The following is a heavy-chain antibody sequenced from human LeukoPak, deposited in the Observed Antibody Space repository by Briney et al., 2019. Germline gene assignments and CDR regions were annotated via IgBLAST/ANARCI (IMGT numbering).Heavy chain of an antibody. J-gene: IGHJ4*02. Sequence: SETLSLTCTVSGGSISSSSYYWGWIRQPPGKGLEWIGSIYYSGSTYYNPSLKSRVTISVDTSKNQFSLKLSSVTAADTAVYYCARRAYYVWGSYRSGKDYYFDYWGQGTLVTVSS. D-gene: IGHD3-16*02. CDR3: ARRAYYVWGSYRSGKDYYFDY. CDR1: GGSISSSSYY. V-gene: IGHV4-39*07. CDR2: IYYSGST.